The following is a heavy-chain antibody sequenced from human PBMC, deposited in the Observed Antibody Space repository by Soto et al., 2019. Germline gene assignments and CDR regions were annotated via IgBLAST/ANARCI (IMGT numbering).Heavy chain of an antibody. D-gene: IGHD3-10*01. CDR1: GFNFNDYY. CDR3: ARGSSTVRGVTITVTNFDY. V-gene: IGHV3-11*06. CDR2: ISSSSSDT. Sequence: QVHLVESGGGLVKPGGSLRISCAASGFNFNDYYMNWIRQIPGKGLEWISYISSSSSDTKYADSVKGRFTISRDNANTSLYLQMHSLRAEDTAVYFCARGSSTVRGVTITVTNFDYWGQGTLVTVSS. J-gene: IGHJ4*02.